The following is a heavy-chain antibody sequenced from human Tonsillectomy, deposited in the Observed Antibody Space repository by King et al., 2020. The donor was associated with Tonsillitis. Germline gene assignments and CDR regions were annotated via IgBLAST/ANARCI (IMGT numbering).Heavy chain of an antibody. CDR1: GYTFTGYY. D-gene: IGHD5-12*01. J-gene: IGHJ4*02. CDR3: ARAVSGALGLRFDY. V-gene: IGHV1-2*02. Sequence: VQLVESGAEVKKPGASVKVSCKASGYTFTGYYMHWVRQAPGQGLEWMGWISPNSGGTNYAQKFQGRVTMTRDTSISTAYMELSSLRSDDTAVYYCARAVSGALGLRFDYWGQGTLVTVSS. CDR2: ISPNSGGT.